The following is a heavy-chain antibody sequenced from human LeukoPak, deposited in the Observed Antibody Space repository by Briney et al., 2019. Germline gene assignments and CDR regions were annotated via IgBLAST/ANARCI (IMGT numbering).Heavy chain of an antibody. D-gene: IGHD5-18*01. CDR3: AGARGSNYGSLGD. J-gene: IGHJ4*02. CDR2: IRSRGNSYAT. CDR1: GFTFSGSA. V-gene: IGHV3-73*01. Sequence: PGGSLRLSCAASGFTFSGSAMHWVRQASGKGLEWVGRIRSRGNSYATAYAASVKGRFTISRDDSKNTAYLQMNSLKTEDTAVYYCAGARGSNYGSLGDWGQGTLVTVSS.